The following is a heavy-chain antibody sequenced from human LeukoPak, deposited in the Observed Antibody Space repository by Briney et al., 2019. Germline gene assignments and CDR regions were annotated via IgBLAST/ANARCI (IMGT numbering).Heavy chain of an antibody. J-gene: IGHJ4*02. CDR2: ISSSSSYI. CDR3: ARFFLYDDYEAFDY. Sequence: IPGGSLRLSCAASGFTFSAYSMNWVRQAPGKGLEWVSSISSSSSYINYADSVKGRFTISRDNAKNSLCLQMNSLRAEDTAVYYCARFFLYDDYEAFDYWGQGKLVTVSS. D-gene: IGHD4-17*01. CDR1: GFTFSAYS. V-gene: IGHV3-21*01.